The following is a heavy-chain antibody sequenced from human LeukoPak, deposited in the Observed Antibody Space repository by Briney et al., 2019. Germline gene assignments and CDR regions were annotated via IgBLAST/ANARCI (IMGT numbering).Heavy chain of an antibody. CDR2: ISPGDSET. CDR1: GYTFSTNW. Sequence: GEPLKISCKGSGYTFSTNWFGWVGQLPGKGLEWMGIISPGDSETIYSPSFRGQVTISADRSISTTYLQWSSLRASDSAMYYCARLDSTAYYFDYWGQGTLVTVSS. D-gene: IGHD3-22*01. J-gene: IGHJ4*02. V-gene: IGHV5-51*01. CDR3: ARLDSTAYYFDY.